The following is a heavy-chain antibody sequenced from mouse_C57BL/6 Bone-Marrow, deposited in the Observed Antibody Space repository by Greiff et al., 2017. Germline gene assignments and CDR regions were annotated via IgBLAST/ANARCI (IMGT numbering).Heavy chain of an antibody. CDR1: GFNIKDYY. J-gene: IGHJ1*03. V-gene: IGHV14-1*01. CDR3: TTGRDGYFPYWYFDV. Sequence: VQLQQSGAELVRPGASVKLSCTASGFNIKDYYMHWVKQRPEQGLEWIGRIDPEDGDTEYDPKFQGKATMTADTSSNTAYLQLSSLTSEDTAVYYCTTGRDGYFPYWYFDVWGTGTTVTVSS. CDR2: IDPEDGDT. D-gene: IGHD2-3*01.